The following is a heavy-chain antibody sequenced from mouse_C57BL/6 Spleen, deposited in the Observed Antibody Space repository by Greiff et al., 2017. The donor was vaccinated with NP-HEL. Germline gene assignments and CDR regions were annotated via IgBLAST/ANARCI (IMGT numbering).Heavy chain of an antibody. Sequence: EVNVVESGGGLVKPGGSLKLSCAASGFTFSSYAMSWVRQTPEKRLEWVATISDGGSYTYYPDNVKGRFTISRDNAKNNLYLQMSHLKSEDTAMYYCARGSRDYDYTWFAYWGQGTLVTVSA. V-gene: IGHV5-4*03. CDR1: GFTFSSYA. J-gene: IGHJ3*01. CDR2: ISDGGSYT. D-gene: IGHD2-4*01. CDR3: ARGSRDYDYTWFAY.